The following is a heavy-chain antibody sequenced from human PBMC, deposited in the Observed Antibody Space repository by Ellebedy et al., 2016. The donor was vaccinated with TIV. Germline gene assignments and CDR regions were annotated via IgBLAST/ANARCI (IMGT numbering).Heavy chain of an antibody. D-gene: IGHD3-10*01. CDR3: TRSPNYYGSGSASQNDY. CDR1: GYTFTNYG. CDR2: ISPYNGKT. Sequence: ASVKVSCKASGYTFTNYGTSWVRQAPGQGLEWMGWISPYNGKTNYAQNLQGRVTMTTDTSTTTAYMELRSLRSDDTAEYYCTRSPNYYGSGSASQNDYWGQGTLVIVSS. V-gene: IGHV1-18*04. J-gene: IGHJ4*02.